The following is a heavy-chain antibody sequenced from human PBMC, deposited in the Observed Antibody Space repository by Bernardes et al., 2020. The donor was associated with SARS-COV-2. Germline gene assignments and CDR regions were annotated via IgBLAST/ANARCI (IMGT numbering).Heavy chain of an antibody. CDR3: AKDKSAFGELCEY. J-gene: IGHJ4*02. Sequence: GGSLRLSCAASGFKFDDYAMHWVRQVPGKGLEWVAGITWNSDNMGYADSVKGRFTISRDNAENSLYLQMNSLTVEDTASYYCAKDKSAFGELCEYWGQGTLVAVSS. CDR2: ITWNSDNM. D-gene: IGHD1-7*01. CDR1: GFKFDDYA. V-gene: IGHV3-9*01.